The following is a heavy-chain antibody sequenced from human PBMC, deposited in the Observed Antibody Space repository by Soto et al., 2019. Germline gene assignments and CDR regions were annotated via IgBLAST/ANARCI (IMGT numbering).Heavy chain of an antibody. CDR2: INHSGST. Sequence: QVQLQQWGAGLLKPSETLSLTCAVYGGSFSGYYWSWIRQPPGKGLEWIGEINHSGSTNYNPSLKGRVTITVDTSKNQFSLKLSSVTAADTAVYYCASDVDTAMGIDYWGQGTLVTVSS. D-gene: IGHD5-18*01. CDR3: ASDVDTAMGIDY. CDR1: GGSFSGYY. V-gene: IGHV4-34*01. J-gene: IGHJ4*02.